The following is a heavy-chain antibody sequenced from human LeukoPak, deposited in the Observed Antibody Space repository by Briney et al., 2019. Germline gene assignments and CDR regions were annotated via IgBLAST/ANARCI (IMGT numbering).Heavy chain of an antibody. CDR2: INQDGSEK. CDR3: TRNAFDM. CDR1: GFTFSNYW. J-gene: IGHJ3*02. Sequence: GGSLRLSCAVSGFTFSNYWMSWVRQAPGKGLEWVANINQDGSEKNYVDSVKGRFTISRDNARNSLYLRMNSLRAEDTAVYYCTRNAFDMWGQGTMVTVSS. V-gene: IGHV3-7*01.